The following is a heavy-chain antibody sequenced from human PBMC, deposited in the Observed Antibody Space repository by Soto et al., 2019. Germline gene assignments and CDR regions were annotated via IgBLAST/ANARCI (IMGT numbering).Heavy chain of an antibody. Sequence: EVQLVESGGGVVWPGGSLRLSCAASGFTFDDYGMSWVSQVPGKGLEWVSGSNRNGGKTGYADSVKGRFTISRENAKNSLYLQMNSLRVEDTALYHCAREYGSGSSPPWFDPWGQGTLVTVSS. CDR3: AREYGSGSSPPWFDP. CDR1: GFTFDDYG. V-gene: IGHV3-20*01. CDR2: SNRNGGKT. J-gene: IGHJ5*02. D-gene: IGHD3-10*01.